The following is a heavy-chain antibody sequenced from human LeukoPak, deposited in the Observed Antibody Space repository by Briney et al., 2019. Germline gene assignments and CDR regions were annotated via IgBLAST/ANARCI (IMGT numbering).Heavy chain of an antibody. CDR1: GGSFSRHA. Sequence: ASVKVSCKASGGSFSRHAMSWVRQAPGQGLECMGGIVPIFGLANYAPKFQDRVAITADESTNTAYMELTSLTFEDTALYYCAGSKRGAPYYYYMDFWGIGTTVTVSS. CDR3: AGSKRGAPYYYYMDF. CDR2: IVPIFGLA. J-gene: IGHJ6*03. D-gene: IGHD4/OR15-4a*01. V-gene: IGHV1-69*13.